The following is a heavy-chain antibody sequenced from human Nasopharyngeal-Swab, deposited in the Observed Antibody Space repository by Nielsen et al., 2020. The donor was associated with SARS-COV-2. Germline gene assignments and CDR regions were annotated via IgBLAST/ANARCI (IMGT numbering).Heavy chain of an antibody. CDR2: INHSGST. Sequence: SETLSLTCAVYGGSFSGHYWSWIRQPPGKGLEWIGEINHSGSTNYNPSLKSRVTISVDTSKNQFSLKLSSVTAADTAVYYCARGTHYDILTGCFDYWGQGTLVTVSS. J-gene: IGHJ4*02. D-gene: IGHD3-9*01. V-gene: IGHV4-34*01. CDR3: ARGTHYDILTGCFDY. CDR1: GGSFSGHY.